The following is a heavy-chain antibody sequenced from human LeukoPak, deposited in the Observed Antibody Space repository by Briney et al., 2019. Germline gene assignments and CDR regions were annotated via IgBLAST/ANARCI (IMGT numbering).Heavy chain of an antibody. CDR1: GGSISSYI. Sequence: SETLSLTCSVSGGSISSYIWSWIRQPPGRGLEWIGYIYTSGSTDYNPSLKSRVIISVDRSKNQFSLKLSSVTAADTAFYYCARQPGTGGINLWGQGTLVTVSS. CDR3: ARQPGTGGINL. CDR2: IYTSGST. D-gene: IGHD3-16*01. V-gene: IGHV4-4*09. J-gene: IGHJ4*02.